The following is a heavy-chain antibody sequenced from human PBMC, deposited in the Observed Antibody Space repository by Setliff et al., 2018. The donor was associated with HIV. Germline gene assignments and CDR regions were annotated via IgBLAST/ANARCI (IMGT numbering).Heavy chain of an antibody. J-gene: IGHJ4*02. CDR3: TKDHLSGWASDC. Sequence: GESLRLSCAASGFNFGYYWMSWVRQTPGKGLEWVTNISPDGRQKGYVDSVRGRFTISRDNAKNSLYLQMNSLRGEDTAMYYCTKDHLSGWASDCWGQGTLVTVSS. V-gene: IGHV3-7*01. CDR1: GFNFGYYW. CDR2: ISPDGRQK. D-gene: IGHD6-19*01.